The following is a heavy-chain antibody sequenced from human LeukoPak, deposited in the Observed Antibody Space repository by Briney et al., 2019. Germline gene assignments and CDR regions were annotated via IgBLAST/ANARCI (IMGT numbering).Heavy chain of an antibody. D-gene: IGHD2-2*01. CDR2: ISGSGGST. CDR1: GFTLSSHA. J-gene: IGHJ4*02. Sequence: PGGSLRLSCAASGFTLSSHAMSWVRQAPGKGLEWVSAISGSGGSTYYADSVKGRFTISRDNSKNTLYLQMNSLRAEDTAVYYCAKDPRYCSSTSCVDYWGQGTLVTVSS. V-gene: IGHV3-23*01. CDR3: AKDPRYCSSTSCVDY.